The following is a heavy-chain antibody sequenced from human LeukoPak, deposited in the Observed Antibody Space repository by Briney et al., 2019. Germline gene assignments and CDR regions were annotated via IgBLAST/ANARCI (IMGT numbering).Heavy chain of an antibody. V-gene: IGHV3-21*01. Sequence: PGESLRLSCVVSGFNFTAYSINWVRQAPGMGLEWVSPISTGTNYKYYADSVKGRFTISRDNAKNSVYLQMNSLRVGETAVYYCATGGLYSSSETWGQGTLVIVSS. CDR3: ATGGLYSSSET. CDR2: ISTGTNYK. D-gene: IGHD6-6*01. J-gene: IGHJ5*02. CDR1: GFNFTAYS.